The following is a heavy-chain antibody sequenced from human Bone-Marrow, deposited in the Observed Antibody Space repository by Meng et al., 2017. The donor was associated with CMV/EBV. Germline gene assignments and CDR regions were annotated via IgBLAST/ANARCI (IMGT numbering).Heavy chain of an antibody. V-gene: IGHV4-34*01. CDR3: GGGAADHYYYYYGMDV. CDR1: GGSFSGYY. J-gene: IGHJ6*01. CDR2: INHSGST. D-gene: IGHD2-15*01. Sequence: SETLCLTCAVYGGSFSGYYWSWLRQAPGKGLEWIGEINHSGSTNYNPSLKSRVTISVDTSKNQFSLKLSSVTAADTAVYYCGGGAADHYYYYYGMDVWGQGTTVTVSS.